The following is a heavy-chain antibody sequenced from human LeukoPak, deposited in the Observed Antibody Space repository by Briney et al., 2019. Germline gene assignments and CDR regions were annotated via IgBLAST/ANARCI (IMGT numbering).Heavy chain of an antibody. D-gene: IGHD3-22*01. CDR3: ARDPGYYYDSRETHFDY. CDR2: IYYTGRT. V-gene: IGHV4-39*07. Sequence: SETLSLTCTVSGGSISNSNYYWGWIRQPPGKGLEWIGSIYYTGRTNYNPSLKSRVTISVNTSKNQFSLKLSSVTAADTAVDYCARDPGYYYDSRETHFDYWGQGTLVTVSS. CDR1: GGSISNSNYY. J-gene: IGHJ4*02.